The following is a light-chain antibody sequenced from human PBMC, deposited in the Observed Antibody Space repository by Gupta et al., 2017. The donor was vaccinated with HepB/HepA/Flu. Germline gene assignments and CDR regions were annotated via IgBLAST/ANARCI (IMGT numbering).Light chain of an antibody. J-gene: IGKJ4*01. V-gene: IGKV3-11*01. CDR3: QQRSNCPFT. CDR2: DTS. CDR1: QSVSIY. Sequence: EIVLTQSPATLSLSPGERATLSCRASQSVSIYLAWYQQKPGQAPRLLIYDTSNRATGVPARFSGSGSGTDFTLTISSREPEDFAVYYCQQRSNCPFTFGGGSKVEIK.